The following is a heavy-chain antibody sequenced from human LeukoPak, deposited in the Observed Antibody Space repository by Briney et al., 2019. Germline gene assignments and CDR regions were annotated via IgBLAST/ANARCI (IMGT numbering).Heavy chain of an antibody. D-gene: IGHD4-17*01. Sequence: PGGSLRLSCAASGFTFSSYWMHWVRQAPGKGLVCVSRINSDGSSTSYADSVKGRFTISRDNAKNTLYLQMNSLRAEDTAVYYCARGGNDYGDYRVYWGQGTLVTVSS. CDR2: INSDGSST. CDR3: ARGGNDYGDYRVY. V-gene: IGHV3-74*01. CDR1: GFTFSSYW. J-gene: IGHJ4*02.